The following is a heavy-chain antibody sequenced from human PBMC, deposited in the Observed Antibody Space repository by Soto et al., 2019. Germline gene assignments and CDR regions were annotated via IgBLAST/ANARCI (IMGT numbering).Heavy chain of an antibody. CDR1: GFTVSSNY. D-gene: IGHD5-12*01. J-gene: IGHJ3*02. CDR3: ARGGSGYSGYDYAFDI. V-gene: IGHV3-53*01. CDR2: IYSGGSI. Sequence: GGSLRLSCAASGFTVSSNYMSWVRQAPGKGLEWVSVIYSGGSIYYADSVKGRFTISRDNSKNTLYLQMNSLRAEDTAVYYCARGGSGYSGYDYAFDIWGQGTMVTVSS.